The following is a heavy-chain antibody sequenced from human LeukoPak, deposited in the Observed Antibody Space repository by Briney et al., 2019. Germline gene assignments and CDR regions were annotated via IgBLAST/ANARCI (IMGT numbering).Heavy chain of an antibody. J-gene: IGHJ4*02. CDR3: AREWDTSSFDPRASGDY. CDR1: GDSISSYY. D-gene: IGHD3-9*01. CDR2: IYYSGST. Sequence: SETLSLTCTVSGDSISSYYWSWIRQPPGKGLEWIGNIYYSGSTFYNPSLKSRVTISLDTSKHQFSLKLTSVTAADTAVYYCAREWDTSSFDPRASGDYWGQGTPVTVSS. V-gene: IGHV4-59*12.